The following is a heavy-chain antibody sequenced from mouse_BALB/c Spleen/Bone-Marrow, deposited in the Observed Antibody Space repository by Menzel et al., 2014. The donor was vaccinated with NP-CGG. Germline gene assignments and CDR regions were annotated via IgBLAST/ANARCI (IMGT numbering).Heavy chain of an antibody. CDR3: ARGWLLRHYFDY. J-gene: IGHJ2*01. D-gene: IGHD2-3*01. Sequence: EVKLQESGPELVKPGASVKISCKTSGYTFTEYTMHWVKRSHGKSLEWIGSINPNNGGTSYNQKFKGKATLTVDKSSSTAYMELRSLTSEDSAVYYCARGWLLRHYFDYWGHGTTLTVSS. V-gene: IGHV1-22*01. CDR2: INPNNGGT. CDR1: GYTFTEYT.